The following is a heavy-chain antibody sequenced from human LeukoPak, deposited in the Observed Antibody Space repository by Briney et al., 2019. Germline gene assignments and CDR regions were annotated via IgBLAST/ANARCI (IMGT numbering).Heavy chain of an antibody. CDR1: GFTFSSYG. Sequence: GGSLRLSCAASGFTFSSYGMHWVRQTPGKGLEWVAVISYDGGNKYYGDSVKGRFTISRDHSKNTVDLQMNSLRAEDTAMYYCAKGEVVITSWFDPWGQGTLVTVSS. V-gene: IGHV3-30*18. CDR3: AKGEVVITSWFDP. CDR2: ISYDGGNK. D-gene: IGHD3-22*01. J-gene: IGHJ5*02.